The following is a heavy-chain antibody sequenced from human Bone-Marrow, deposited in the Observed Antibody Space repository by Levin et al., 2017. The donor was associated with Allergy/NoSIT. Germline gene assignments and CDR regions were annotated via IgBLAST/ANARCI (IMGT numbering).Heavy chain of an antibody. CDR2: INPNSGGT. D-gene: IGHD3-10*01. Sequence: GESLKISCKASGSTFTGYYMHWVRQAPGQGLEWMGWINPNSGGTNYAQKFQGWVTMTRDTSISTAYMELSRLRSDDTAVYYCARDIFLMGSGSYYPKTVYYYYGMDVWGQGTTVTVSS. CDR3: ARDIFLMGSGSYYPKTVYYYYGMDV. V-gene: IGHV1-2*04. CDR1: GSTFTGYY. J-gene: IGHJ6*02.